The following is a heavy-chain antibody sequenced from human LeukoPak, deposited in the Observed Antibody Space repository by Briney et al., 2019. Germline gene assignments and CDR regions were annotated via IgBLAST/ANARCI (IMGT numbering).Heavy chain of an antibody. D-gene: IGHD6-19*01. CDR1: GFTVSSNY. CDR3: VRDFPGIAVAGTRPLDY. Sequence: PGGSLRLSCAASGFTVSSNYMSWVRQAPGKGLEWVSVIYSGGSTYYADSVKGRFTISRDNSKNTLYLQMNSLRAEDTAVYYCVRDFPGIAVAGTRPLDYWSQGTLVTVSS. CDR2: IYSGGST. J-gene: IGHJ4*02. V-gene: IGHV3-53*01.